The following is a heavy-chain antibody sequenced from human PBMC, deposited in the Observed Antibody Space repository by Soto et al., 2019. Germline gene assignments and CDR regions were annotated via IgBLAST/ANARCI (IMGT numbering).Heavy chain of an antibody. CDR1: GGSSSSYY. J-gene: IGHJ6*02. V-gene: IGHV4-4*07. CDR3: ARGPRGYVYYHGMDV. CDR2: IDTSGTT. D-gene: IGHD3-10*01. Sequence: SETLSLTCTVSGGSSSSYYVSWIRQSAGKGLEWIGRIDTSGTTNYNPSLKSRVTMSVDASKNHFSLNLSSVTAADTAVYYCARGPRGYVYYHGMDVWGQGTTVTVSS.